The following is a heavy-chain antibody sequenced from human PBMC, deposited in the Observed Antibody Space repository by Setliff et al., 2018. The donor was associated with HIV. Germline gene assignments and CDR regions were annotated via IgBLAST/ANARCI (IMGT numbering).Heavy chain of an antibody. D-gene: IGHD3-10*01. CDR2: ISPNTGDT. CDR1: GYTFATDG. Sequence: GASVKVSCKASGYTFATDGISWVRQAPGQGLEWIGWISPNTGDTGIALKFQGRVTMTRDTSTSTTYLELDRLTYDDTAIYYCARGGYYTSGTWFDPWGQGTLVTVSS. J-gene: IGHJ5*02. V-gene: IGHV1-18*01. CDR3: ARGGYYTSGTWFDP.